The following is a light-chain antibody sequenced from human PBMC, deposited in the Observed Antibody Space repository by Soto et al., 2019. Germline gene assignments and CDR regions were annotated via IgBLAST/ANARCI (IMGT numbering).Light chain of an antibody. CDR3: QHYVSSSWT. CDR1: QSISSSY. V-gene: IGKV3-20*01. J-gene: IGKJ1*01. Sequence: EIVLAQSPGTLSLSPGERATLSCRASQSISSSYLAWYQQKPGQAPRPLIYGASSRATGIPDRFSGSGSGTDFSLTSSTLEPEDFAVYYCQHYVSSSWTFGQGTKVDIK. CDR2: GAS.